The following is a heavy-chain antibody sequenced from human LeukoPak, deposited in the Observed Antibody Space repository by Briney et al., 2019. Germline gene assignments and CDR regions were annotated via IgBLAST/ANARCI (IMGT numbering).Heavy chain of an antibody. CDR3: ARQTDTAMGWFDP. CDR2: IYYSGST. Sequence: PSETLSLTCTVSGGSISSSSYYWGWIRQPPGKGLEWIGSIYYSGSTYYNPSLKSRVTISVDTSKNQFSLKLSSVTAADMAVYYCARQTDTAMGWFDPWGQGTLVTVSS. D-gene: IGHD5-18*01. J-gene: IGHJ5*02. CDR1: GGSISSSSYY. V-gene: IGHV4-39*01.